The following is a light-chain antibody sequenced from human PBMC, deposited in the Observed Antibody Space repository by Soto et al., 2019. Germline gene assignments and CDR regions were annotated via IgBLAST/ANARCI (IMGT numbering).Light chain of an antibody. Sequence: EIVMTQSPATLSLSPWDRATLSCRASQSVNINLAWYQQKPGQAPRLLIYGASTRATGIPARFSGSGSGTDFTLTISSLQSEDFAVYYCQHSDNWPLTFGGGTKVDIK. V-gene: IGKV3-15*01. CDR3: QHSDNWPLT. J-gene: IGKJ4*01. CDR2: GAS. CDR1: QSVNIN.